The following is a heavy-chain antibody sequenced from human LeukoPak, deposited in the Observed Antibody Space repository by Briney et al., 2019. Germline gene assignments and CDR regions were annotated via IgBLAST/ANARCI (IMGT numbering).Heavy chain of an antibody. D-gene: IGHD3-22*01. V-gene: IGHV3-53*01. CDR1: GFTVSNNY. Sequence: GGSLRLSCAASGFTVSNNYMSWVRQAPGRGLEWVSLIYSGGSTYYADSVKGRFTISRDNSKNTLYLQMNSLRAEDTAVYYCATYSSLDYWGQGTLVTVSS. CDR2: IYSGGST. J-gene: IGHJ4*02. CDR3: ATYSSLDY.